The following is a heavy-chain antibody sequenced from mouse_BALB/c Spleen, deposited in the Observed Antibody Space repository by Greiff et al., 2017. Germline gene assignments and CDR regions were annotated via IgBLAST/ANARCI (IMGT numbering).Heavy chain of an antibody. CDR2: ISTYYGDA. J-gene: IGHJ4*01. Sequence: QVQLKESGAELVRPGVSVKISCKGSGYTFTDYAMHWVKQSHAKSLEWIGVISTYYGDASYNQKFKGKATMTVDKSSSTAYMELARLTSEDSAIYYCARRHGNYFYAMDYWGQVTSVTVSS. CDR3: ARRHGNYFYAMDY. D-gene: IGHD2-1*01. CDR1: GYTFTDYA. V-gene: IGHV1S137*01.